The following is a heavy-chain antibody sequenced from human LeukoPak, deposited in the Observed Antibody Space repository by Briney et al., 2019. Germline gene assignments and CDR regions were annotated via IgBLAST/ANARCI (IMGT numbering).Heavy chain of an antibody. CDR1: GYSISSGYY. V-gene: IGHV4-38-2*01. CDR2: IYHSGST. Sequence: PSETLSLTCAVSGYSISSGYYWGWIRQPPGKGLGWIGSIYHSGSTYYNPSLKSRVTISLDTSKNQFSLKLSSVTAADTAVYYCAGDSSGYYYFDYWGQGTLVTVSS. J-gene: IGHJ4*02. D-gene: IGHD3-22*01. CDR3: AGDSSGYYYFDY.